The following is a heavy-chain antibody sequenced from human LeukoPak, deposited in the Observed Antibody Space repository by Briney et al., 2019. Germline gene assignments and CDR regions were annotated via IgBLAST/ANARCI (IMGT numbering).Heavy chain of an antibody. V-gene: IGHV1-8*01. CDR3: ARVLPGDH. Sequence: ASVKVSCKASGYTFSNYDINWVRQSPGQGLEWMGWMNPNSGNTGYAQKFQGRVTMTRNTSISTAYMELSSLRSDDTAVYYCARVLPGDHWGQGTLVTVSS. CDR2: MNPNSGNT. J-gene: IGHJ4*02. CDR1: GYTFSNYD. D-gene: IGHD1-14*01.